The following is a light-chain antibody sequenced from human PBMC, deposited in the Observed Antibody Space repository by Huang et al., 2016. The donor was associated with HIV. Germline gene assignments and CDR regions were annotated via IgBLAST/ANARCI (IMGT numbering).Light chain of an antibody. V-gene: IGKV3-11*01. CDR1: QNINTN. Sequence: EIVLPQSPATLSFFPGQRVSLSCRVSQNINTNLAWYQQKPGQPPRLLIYDASSRVPGVAARFRGSGSVTDFTLTISSLESEDFATYYCQQRVNGLTFGGGTKV. CDR2: DAS. J-gene: IGKJ4*01. CDR3: QQRVNGLT.